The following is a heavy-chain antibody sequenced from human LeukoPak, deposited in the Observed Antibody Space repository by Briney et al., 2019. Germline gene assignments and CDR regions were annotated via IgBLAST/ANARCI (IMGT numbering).Heavy chain of an antibody. D-gene: IGHD3-16*01. J-gene: IGHJ1*01. V-gene: IGHV3-21*01. CDR1: GFTFNDHS. CDR3: ARAAGGHRKYYSRDEYFQD. CDR2: ISSTGSYI. Sequence: GGSLRLSCEASGFTFNDHSMDWVRQAPGKGLEWVSSISSTGSYIYYADSVRGRFTISRDNAKNSVFLHMDSLRAEDTAVYYCARAAGGHRKYYSRDEYFQDWGQGTLVTVSS.